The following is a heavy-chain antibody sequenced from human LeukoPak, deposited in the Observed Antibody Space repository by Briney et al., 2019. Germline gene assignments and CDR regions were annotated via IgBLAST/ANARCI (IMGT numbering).Heavy chain of an antibody. V-gene: IGHV4-59*01. J-gene: IGHJ3*02. D-gene: IGHD6-13*01. CDR2: IYYSGST. CDR3: ARDSYSSYWYGAFDI. CDR1: GGSISSYY. Sequence: SETLSLTCTVSGGSISSYYWSWIRQPPGKGLEWIGYIYYSGSTNYNPSLKSRVSISVDRSNNQFSLKLSSVTAADTAVYYCARDSYSSYWYGAFDIWGQGTMVTVSS.